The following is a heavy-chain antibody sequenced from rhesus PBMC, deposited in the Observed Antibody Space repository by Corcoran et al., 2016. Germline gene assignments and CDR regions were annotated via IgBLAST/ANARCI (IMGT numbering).Heavy chain of an antibody. CDR2: ISTGGGST. D-gene: IGHD6-25*01. CDR3: AKGGGEDY. CDR1: GCTFSSYG. V-gene: IGHV3S5*01. Sequence: EVQLVVSGGGLVQPGGSLRLSCAASGCTFSSYGVRWLRQAPGWGLERVSYISTGGGSTYYADSVKGRFTSSRDNAKNTLSLQMNSLRAENTAVYYCAKGGGEDYWGQGVLVTVSS. J-gene: IGHJ4*01.